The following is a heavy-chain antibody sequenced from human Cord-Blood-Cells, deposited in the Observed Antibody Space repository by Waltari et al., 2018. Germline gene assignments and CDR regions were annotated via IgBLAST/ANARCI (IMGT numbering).Heavy chain of an antibody. V-gene: IGHV3-21*01. J-gene: IGHJ4*02. CDR3: ARERYDFWSGFGY. Sequence: EVQLVESGGGLVKPGGSLRHSCAAYGFTFSSYSMNWVRQAPGKGLEVVSSISSSSSYIYYADSEKGRFTISRDNAKNSLYLQMNSLRAEDTAVYYCARERYDFWSGFGYWGQGTLVTVSS. D-gene: IGHD3-3*01. CDR2: ISSSSSYI. CDR1: GFTFSSYS.